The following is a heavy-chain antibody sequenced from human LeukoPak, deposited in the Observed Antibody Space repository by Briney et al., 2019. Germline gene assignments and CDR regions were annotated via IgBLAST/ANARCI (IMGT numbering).Heavy chain of an antibody. CDR2: IYYSGST. V-gene: IGHV4-39*02. Sequence: SETLSLTCTVSGGSISSSSYYWGWIRQPPGKGLEWIGSIYYSGSTYYNPSLKSRVTISVDTSKNQFSLKLSSVTAADTAVYYCARDYRLTQIQYWGQGTPVTVSS. J-gene: IGHJ1*01. D-gene: IGHD1-26*01. CDR3: ARDYRLTQIQY. CDR1: GGSISSSSYY.